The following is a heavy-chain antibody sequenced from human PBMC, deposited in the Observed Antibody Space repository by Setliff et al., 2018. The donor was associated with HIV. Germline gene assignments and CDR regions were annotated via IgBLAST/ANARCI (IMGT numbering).Heavy chain of an antibody. V-gene: IGHV4-39*01. J-gene: IGHJ4*02. CDR1: GGSIVSSSYY. CDR3: ARTPARGILTGYPRGYFDY. D-gene: IGHD3-9*01. Sequence: PSETLSLTCTVSGGSIVSSSYYWGWIRQPPGKGLEWIGTMYYRGTTYNNPSLKSRVTFSADTSKNQFSLNLNSVTAADTAVYYCARTPARGILTGYPRGYFDYWGQGTLVTVSS. CDR2: MYYRGTT.